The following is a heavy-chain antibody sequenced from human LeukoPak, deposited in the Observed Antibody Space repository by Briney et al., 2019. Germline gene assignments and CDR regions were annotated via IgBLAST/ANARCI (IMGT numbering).Heavy chain of an antibody. CDR2: MSGSGGTT. Sequence: GGSLRLSCTASGFTFSDYALSWVRQAPGKGLQWISAMSGSGGTTYYTDSLRGRFTISRDNSKNTLYLQMNSLRAEDTAVYYCARDFSPAWGQGTLVTVSS. V-gene: IGHV3-23*01. J-gene: IGHJ5*02. CDR1: GFTFSDYA. CDR3: ARDFSPA. D-gene: IGHD2/OR15-2a*01.